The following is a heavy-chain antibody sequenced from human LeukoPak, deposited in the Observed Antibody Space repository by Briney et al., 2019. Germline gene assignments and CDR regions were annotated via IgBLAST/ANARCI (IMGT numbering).Heavy chain of an antibody. D-gene: IGHD2-2*01. J-gene: IGHJ6*02. Sequence: PSETLSLTCAVYGGSFSGYYWSWIRQPPGKGLEWIGEINHSGSTNYNPSLKSRVTISVDTSKNQFSLKLSSVTAADTAVYYCARSIVVVPAAMSVYYDYYGMDVWGQGTTVTVSS. CDR1: GGSFSGYY. CDR2: INHSGST. V-gene: IGHV4-34*01. CDR3: ARSIVVVPAAMSVYYDYYGMDV.